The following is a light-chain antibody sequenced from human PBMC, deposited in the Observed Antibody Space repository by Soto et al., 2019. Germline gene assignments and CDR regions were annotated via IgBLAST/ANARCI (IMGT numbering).Light chain of an antibody. CDR2: AAS. J-gene: IGKJ1*01. CDR3: LQDYGDSWT. CDR1: RDVGSD. Sequence: QMTQSPSSLSASVGEKIIITCRASRDVGSDVSWYQQKPGQAPKLLIYAASNLYTGVPSRFSGSRSGTESTLTISSLQPEDFASYYCLQDYGDSWTFGQGPKVDIK. V-gene: IGKV1-6*01.